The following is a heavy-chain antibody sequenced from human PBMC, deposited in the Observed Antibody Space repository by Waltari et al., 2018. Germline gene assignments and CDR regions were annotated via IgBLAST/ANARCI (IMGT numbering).Heavy chain of an antibody. Sequence: TASGFTFSSYDMRWVSRAPGKGLEWVSVIGSSGRNTYYADSVKGRFTISRDDSKNTLYLQMNSLRAEDTAVYYCAKGPAARTNWFDPWGQGTLVTVSS. CDR3: AKGPAARTNWFDP. CDR1: GFTFSSYD. V-gene: IGHV3-23*01. CDR2: IGSSGRNT. J-gene: IGHJ5*02. D-gene: IGHD2-2*01.